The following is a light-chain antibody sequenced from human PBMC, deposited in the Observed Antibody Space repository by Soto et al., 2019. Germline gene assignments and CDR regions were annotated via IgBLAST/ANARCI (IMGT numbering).Light chain of an antibody. CDR2: AAS. Sequence: DIQMTQSPYSLSASVGDRVTITCRASQSISSYLNWYQQKPGKAPKLLIYAASSLQSGVPSRFSGSGTGTDFTLTISSLQPEDFATYYCQQSYSTLTVGGGTKVEIK. CDR3: QQSYSTLT. J-gene: IGKJ4*01. V-gene: IGKV1-39*01. CDR1: QSISSY.